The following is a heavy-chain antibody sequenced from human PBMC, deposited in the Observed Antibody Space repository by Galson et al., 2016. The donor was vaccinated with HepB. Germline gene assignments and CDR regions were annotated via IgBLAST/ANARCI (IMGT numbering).Heavy chain of an antibody. CDR1: GFTFGAYA. J-gene: IGHJ4*02. D-gene: IGHD3/OR15-3a*01. V-gene: IGHV3-48*01. Sequence: SLRLSCAASGFTFGAYAMSWFRQAPGKGLEWVSYTSDSTSTVYYADSVKGRFAISRDNAKNSLHLQMKSLRAEDTAVYYCARDMVHGLGVYDYWGQGTLATVSS. CDR3: ARDMVHGLGVYDY. CDR2: TSDSTSTV.